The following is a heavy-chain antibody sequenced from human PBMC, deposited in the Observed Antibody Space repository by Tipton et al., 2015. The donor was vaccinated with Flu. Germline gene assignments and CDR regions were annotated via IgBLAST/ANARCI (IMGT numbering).Heavy chain of an antibody. V-gene: IGHV4-59*01. CDR2: IYYSGST. Sequence: LRLSCTVSGGSISSYYWSWIRQPPGKGLEWIGYIYYSGSTNYNPSLKSRVTISVDTSKDQFSLKLSSVTAADTAVYYCARGRGIAAAGPCDYWGQETLVTVSS. CDR3: ARGRGIAAAGPCDY. J-gene: IGHJ4*02. D-gene: IGHD6-13*01. CDR1: GGSISSYY.